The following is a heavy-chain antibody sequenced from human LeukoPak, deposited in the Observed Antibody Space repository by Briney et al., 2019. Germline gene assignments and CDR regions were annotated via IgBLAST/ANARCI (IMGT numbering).Heavy chain of an antibody. CDR1: GFTFSDYS. Sequence: GGSLRLSCAASGFTFSDYSMNWVRQAPGKGLEWVSCVTSSSSTIYYADSVKGRFTISRDNAKNSLYLQMNSLRAEDTAVYYCARVGETIQLSPLLYFDYWGQGTLVTVSS. CDR2: VTSSSSTI. CDR3: ARVGETIQLSPLLYFDY. V-gene: IGHV3-48*01. J-gene: IGHJ4*02. D-gene: IGHD5-18*01.